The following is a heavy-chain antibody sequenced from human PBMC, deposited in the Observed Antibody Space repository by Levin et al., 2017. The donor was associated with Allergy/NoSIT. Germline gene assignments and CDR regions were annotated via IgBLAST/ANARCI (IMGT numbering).Heavy chain of an antibody. Sequence: SQTLSLTCTVSGGSISSYYWSWIRQPAGKGLEWIGRIYTSGSTNYNPSLKSRVTMSVDTSKNQFSLKLSSVTAADTAVYYCAGEGIAVADSGYWGQGTLVTVSS. D-gene: IGHD6-19*01. CDR1: GGSISSYY. CDR2: IYTSGST. CDR3: AGEGIAVADSGY. J-gene: IGHJ4*02. V-gene: IGHV4-4*07.